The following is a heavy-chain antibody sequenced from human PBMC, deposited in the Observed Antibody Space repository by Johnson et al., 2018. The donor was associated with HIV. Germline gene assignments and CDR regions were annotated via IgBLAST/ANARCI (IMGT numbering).Heavy chain of an antibody. J-gene: IGHJ3*02. V-gene: IGHV3-30*19. Sequence: QVQLVESGGGVVQPGRSLRLSCAASGFTFSSYGMHWVRQAPGKGLEWVAVIWYDGSNKYYADSVKGRFTISRDNSNNTLYLQMNSLRAEDTAVYYCARDGTRDYIDAFDIWGQGTMVTVSS. D-gene: IGHD4-11*01. CDR3: ARDGTRDYIDAFDI. CDR2: IWYDGSNK. CDR1: GFTFSSYG.